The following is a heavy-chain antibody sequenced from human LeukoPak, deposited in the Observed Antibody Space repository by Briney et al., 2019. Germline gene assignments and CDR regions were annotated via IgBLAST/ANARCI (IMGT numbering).Heavy chain of an antibody. V-gene: IGHV1-69*04. Sequence: GASVKVSCKPSGGTFSTYTINWVRQAPGQGLEWMGRIIPILGITNYAQKFQGRVTITADKSTNTAYMELSSLRSEDTAVYYCARDRGYSSRNGFDPWGQGTLVTVSS. CDR3: ARDRGYSSRNGFDP. D-gene: IGHD6-13*01. CDR1: GGTFSTYT. J-gene: IGHJ5*02. CDR2: IIPILGIT.